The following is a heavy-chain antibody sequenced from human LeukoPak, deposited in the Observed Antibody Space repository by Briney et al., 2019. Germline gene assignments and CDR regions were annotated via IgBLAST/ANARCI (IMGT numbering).Heavy chain of an antibody. D-gene: IGHD3-10*01. CDR2: ISWNSGII. CDR1: GFTFDDYA. CDR3: AKGLFRGTMGRGPIDY. Sequence: GGSLRLSCAASGFTFDDYAMHWVRQAPGKGLEWVSGISWNSGIIDYADSVKGRLTISRDNAKNSLYLQMNSLRAEDTALYHCAKGLFRGTMGRGPIDYWGQGTLVTVSS. J-gene: IGHJ4*02. V-gene: IGHV3-9*01.